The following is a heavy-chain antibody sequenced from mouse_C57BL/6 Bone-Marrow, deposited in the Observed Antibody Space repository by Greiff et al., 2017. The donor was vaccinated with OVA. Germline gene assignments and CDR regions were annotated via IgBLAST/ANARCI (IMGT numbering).Heavy chain of an antibody. J-gene: IGHJ3*01. CDR3: ARGEGQLPWFAY. CDR2: INYDGSST. D-gene: IGHD3-1*01. V-gene: IGHV5-16*01. CDR1: GFTFSDYY. Sequence: EVKLVESEGGLVQPGSSMKLSCTASGFTFSDYYMAWVRQVPEKGLEWVANINYDGSSTYYLDSLKSRFIISRDNAKNILYLQMSSLKSEDTATYYCARGEGQLPWFAYWGQGTLVTVSA.